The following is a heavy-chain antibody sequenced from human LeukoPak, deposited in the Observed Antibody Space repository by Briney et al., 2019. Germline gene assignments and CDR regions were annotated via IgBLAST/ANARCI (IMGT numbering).Heavy chain of an antibody. CDR1: GGSFSGYY. D-gene: IGHD6-19*01. V-gene: IGHV4-34*01. Sequence: SETLSLTCAVYGGSFSGYYWSWIRQPPGKGLEWIGEINHSGSTNYNPSLKSRVTISVDTSKNQFSLKLSSVTAADTAVYYCARDRQAVAGTPLYYFDYWGQGTLVTVSS. J-gene: IGHJ4*02. CDR2: INHSGST. CDR3: ARDRQAVAGTPLYYFDY.